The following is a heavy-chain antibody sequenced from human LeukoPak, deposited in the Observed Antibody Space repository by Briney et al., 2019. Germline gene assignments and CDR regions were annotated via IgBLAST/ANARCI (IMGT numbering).Heavy chain of an antibody. CDR3: ASNPAFGRVCTSCQKKEAYYYGMDV. D-gene: IGHD2-2*01. Sequence: ASVKVSCKASGYTFTSYGIGWVRQAPGQGLEWMGWISAYNGNTNYAQKLQGRVTMTTDTSTSTAYMELRSLRSEDTAVYYCASNPAFGRVCTSCQKKEAYYYGMDVWGQGTTVTVSS. CDR2: ISAYNGNT. V-gene: IGHV1-18*01. J-gene: IGHJ6*02. CDR1: GYTFTSYG.